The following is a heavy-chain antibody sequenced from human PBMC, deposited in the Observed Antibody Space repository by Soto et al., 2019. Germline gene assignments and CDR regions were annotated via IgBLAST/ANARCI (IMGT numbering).Heavy chain of an antibody. J-gene: IGHJ5*02. CDR1: GGSISSYY. Sequence: PSETLSLTCTVSGGSISSYYWSWIRQPPGKGLEWIGYIYYSGSTNYNPSLKSRVTISVDTSKNRLSLKLTSVTAADTAVYYCSRRAPEGFDPWGQGTLVTVSS. V-gene: IGHV4-59*08. CDR3: SRRAPEGFDP. CDR2: IYYSGST.